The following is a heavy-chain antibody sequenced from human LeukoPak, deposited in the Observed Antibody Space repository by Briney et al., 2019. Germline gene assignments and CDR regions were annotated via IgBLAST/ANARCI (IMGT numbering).Heavy chain of an antibody. CDR3: ARVYYSNSYDYWYFDL. Sequence: SETLSLTCAVYGGSFSGYYWSWIRQSPGKGLEWIGEINHSGSTNYNPSLKSRVTISLDTSKNQFSLNLSSVTAADTAVYYCARVYYSNSYDYWYFDLWGRGTLVTVSS. V-gene: IGHV4-34*01. J-gene: IGHJ2*01. CDR1: GGSFSGYY. D-gene: IGHD6-13*01. CDR2: INHSGST.